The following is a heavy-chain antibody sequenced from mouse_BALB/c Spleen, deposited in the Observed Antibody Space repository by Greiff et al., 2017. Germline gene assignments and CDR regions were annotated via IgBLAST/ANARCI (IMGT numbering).Heavy chain of an antibody. CDR3: ARDYGSSYAMDY. CDR2: INPSSGYT. V-gene: IGHV1-4*01. Sequence: VMLVESGAELARPGASVKMSCKASGYTFTSYTMHWVKQRPGQGLEWIGYINPSSGYTNYNQKFKDKATLTADKSSSTAYMQLSSLTSEDSAVYYCARDYGSSYAMDYWGQGTSVTVSS. CDR1: GYTFTSYT. D-gene: IGHD1-1*01. J-gene: IGHJ4*01.